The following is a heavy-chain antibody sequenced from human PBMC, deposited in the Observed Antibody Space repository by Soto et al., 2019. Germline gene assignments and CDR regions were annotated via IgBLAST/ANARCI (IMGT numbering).Heavy chain of an antibody. CDR3: ARRGLAMPVGRPFHSYYSGMDV. V-gene: IGHV4-39*01. CDR2: IYYSGST. Sequence: SETLSLTCTVSGGSISSSSYYWGWVRQPPGKGLEWIGSIYYSGSTYYNPSLKSRVTISVDTSKNQFSLKLSSVTAADTAVHYCARRGLAMPVGRPFHSYYSGMDVWG. J-gene: IGHJ6*02. D-gene: IGHD2-2*01. CDR1: GGSISSSSYY.